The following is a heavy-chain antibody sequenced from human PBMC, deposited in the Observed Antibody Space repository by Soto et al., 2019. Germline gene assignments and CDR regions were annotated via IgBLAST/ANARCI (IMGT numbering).Heavy chain of an antibody. V-gene: IGHV4-59*01. Sequence: SETLSLTXSVSGDSITAYYWTWIRQPPGRGLEYIGYISSSGNTYYNPSLRSRVAISLDTSKNQFSLSLTSVTAADTAVYYCARENYGSGGAPFLDFWGQGTLVTVSS. CDR1: GDSITAYY. D-gene: IGHD2-15*01. CDR3: ARENYGSGGAPFLDF. J-gene: IGHJ4*02. CDR2: ISSSGNT.